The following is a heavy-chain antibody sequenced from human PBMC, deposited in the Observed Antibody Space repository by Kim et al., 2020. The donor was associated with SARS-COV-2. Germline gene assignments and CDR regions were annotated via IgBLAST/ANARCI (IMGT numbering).Heavy chain of an antibody. CDR3: ARVGGPKWGFEATTTGYFDY. D-gene: IGHD5-12*01. V-gene: IGHV1-69*06. CDR1: GGTFSSYA. CDR2: IIPIFGTA. Sequence: XVKVSCKASGGTFSSYAISWVRQAPGQGLXWMGGIIPIFGTANYAQKFQGRVTITADKSTSTAYMELSSLRSEDTAVYYCARVGGPKWGFEATTTGYFDYWXQGTLVTVSS. J-gene: IGHJ4*02.